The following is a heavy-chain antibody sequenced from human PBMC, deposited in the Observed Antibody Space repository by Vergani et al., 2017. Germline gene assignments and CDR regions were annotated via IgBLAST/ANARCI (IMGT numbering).Heavy chain of an antibody. J-gene: IGHJ5*02. Sequence: QLQLQESGPGLVKPSAPLSLTCSVSGASLRSSNYYWGWIRQPPGKGLGWIASIYYSGSTYYNPSLKSRVTISVDTSKNQVSLKRSSVTAADTAVYFCARHSTVEWLVKLGWIDPWGQGILVTVSS. CDR1: GASLRSSNYY. D-gene: IGHD6-19*01. CDR2: IYYSGST. V-gene: IGHV4-39*01. CDR3: ARHSTVEWLVKLGWIDP.